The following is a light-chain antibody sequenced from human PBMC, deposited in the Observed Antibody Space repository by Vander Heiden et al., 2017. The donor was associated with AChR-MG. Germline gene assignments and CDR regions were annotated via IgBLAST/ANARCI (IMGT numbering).Light chain of an antibody. CDR1: SSDIGGYND. Sequence: QSALTQPASVSGSPGQSLTIACTGTSSDIGGYNDVPWYQQHPGKAPKHIIYDVRNRPSGVSNRFSGSKSGNTASLTISGLQAEDEADYYCNSYTSSSTLVFGGGTKLTVL. V-gene: IGLV2-14*03. J-gene: IGLJ2*01. CDR3: NSYTSSSTLV. CDR2: DVR.